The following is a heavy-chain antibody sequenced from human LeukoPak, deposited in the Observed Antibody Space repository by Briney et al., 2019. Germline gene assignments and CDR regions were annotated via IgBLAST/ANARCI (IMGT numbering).Heavy chain of an antibody. J-gene: IGHJ3*02. CDR3: ARDWDYYDSSGYYSDAFDI. D-gene: IGHD3-22*01. CDR2: INLNSGGT. V-gene: IGHV1-2*06. Sequence: ASVKVSCKASGYTFTGYYMHWVRQAPGQGLEWMGRINLNSGGTNYAQKFQGRVTMTRDTSISTAYMELSRLRSDDTAVYYCARDWDYYDSSGYYSDAFDIWGQGTMVTVSS. CDR1: GYTFTGYY.